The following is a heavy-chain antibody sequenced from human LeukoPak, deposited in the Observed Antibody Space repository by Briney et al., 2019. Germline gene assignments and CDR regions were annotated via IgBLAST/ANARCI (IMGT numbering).Heavy chain of an antibody. V-gene: IGHV4-59*01. CDR3: ARHLARATTGDYFDH. Sequence: SETLSLTCTVSGASISSYYWSWIRQPPGKGLDWIGYIDYSGSTNYNPSLKSRVTISVDTSKNQFSLKLSSVTAADTAVYYCARHLARATTGDYFDHWGQGSLATVSS. CDR2: IDYSGST. J-gene: IGHJ4*02. CDR1: GASISSYY. D-gene: IGHD4-17*01.